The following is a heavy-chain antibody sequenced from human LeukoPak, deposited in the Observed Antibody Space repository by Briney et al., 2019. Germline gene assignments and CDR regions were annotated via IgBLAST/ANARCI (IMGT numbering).Heavy chain of an antibody. J-gene: IGHJ4*02. CDR1: GFTFRSYG. CDR3: AREGGAVAAVYFDY. CDR2: IWYDGSNK. D-gene: IGHD6-19*01. V-gene: IGHV3-33*01. Sequence: GGSLRLSCAASGFTFRSYGMHWVRQAPGKGLEWVAVIWYDGSNKYYADSVKGRFTISRDNSKNTLYLQMNSLRAEDTAVYYCAREGGAVAAVYFDYWGQGTLVTVSS.